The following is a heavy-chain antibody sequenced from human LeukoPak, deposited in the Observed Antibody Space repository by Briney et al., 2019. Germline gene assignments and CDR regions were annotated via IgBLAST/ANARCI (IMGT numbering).Heavy chain of an antibody. D-gene: IGHD3-10*01. CDR1: GGSISSSSYY. J-gene: IGHJ4*02. CDR2: IYYSGST. V-gene: IGHV4-39*07. Sequence: KASETLSLTCTVSGGSISSSSYYWGWIRQPPGKGLEWIGSIYYSGSTYYNPSLKSRVTISVDTSKNQFSLKLSSVTAADTAVYYCARDSFGELPYGIPVFDYWGQGTLVTVSS. CDR3: ARDSFGELPYGIPVFDY.